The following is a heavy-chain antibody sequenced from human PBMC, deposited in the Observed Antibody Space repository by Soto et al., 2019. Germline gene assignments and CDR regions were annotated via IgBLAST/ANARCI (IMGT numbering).Heavy chain of an antibody. J-gene: IGHJ1*01. D-gene: IGHD4-17*01. Sequence: SETLSLTCTVSGGSISSSSYYWGWIRQPPGKGLQWIGNIHYVGSPYYNPSLKSRVTISVDTSKTRFSLRLSSVTAADTAVYYCARLGLPSYGRAAYWGQGTLVTVSS. CDR3: ARLGLPSYGRAAY. CDR1: GGSISSSSYY. CDR2: IHYVGSP. V-gene: IGHV4-39*01.